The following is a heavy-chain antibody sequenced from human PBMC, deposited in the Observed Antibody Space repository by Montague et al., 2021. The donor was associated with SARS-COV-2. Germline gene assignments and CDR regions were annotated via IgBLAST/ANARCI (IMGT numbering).Heavy chain of an antibody. CDR3: ARAAPWSFRDILTGYYYYYGMDV. Sequence: TLSPTCTVSGGSISSGGYYWSWIRQHPGKGLEWIGYIYYSGSTYYNPSLKSRVTISVDTSKNQFSLKLSSVTAADTAVYYCARAAPWSFRDILTGYYYYYGMDVWGQGTTVTVSS. J-gene: IGHJ6*02. D-gene: IGHD3-9*01. CDR1: GGSISSGGYY. V-gene: IGHV4-31*03. CDR2: IYYSGST.